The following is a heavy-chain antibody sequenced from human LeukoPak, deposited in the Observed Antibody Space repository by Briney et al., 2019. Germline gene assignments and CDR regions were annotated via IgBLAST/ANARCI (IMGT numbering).Heavy chain of an antibody. CDR2: IYYSGNT. CDR3: ARAPSYCGGDCYPSWYFDL. J-gene: IGHJ2*01. Sequence: PSETLSLTCTVSGDSISSSSSYWGWIRQPPGKGLEWIGSIYYSGNTYYNTSLKSRVTISVDTSKNQFSLKLSSLTAADTAVYYCARAPSYCGGDCYPSWYFDLWGRGTLVTVSS. CDR1: GDSISSSSSY. V-gene: IGHV4-39*07. D-gene: IGHD2-21*02.